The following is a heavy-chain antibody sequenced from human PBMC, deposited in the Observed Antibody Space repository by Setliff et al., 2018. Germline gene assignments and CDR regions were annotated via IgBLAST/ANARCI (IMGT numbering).Heavy chain of an antibody. CDR2: INAGNGNT. V-gene: IGHV1-3*01. Sequence: ASVKVSCKASGYTFTSYAMHWVRQAPGQRLEWMGWINAGNGNTKYSQKFQGRVTITTDESTSTAYMELSSLRSEDTAVYYCARDLGYYDSSGYYEGWGQGTLVTVS. D-gene: IGHD3-22*01. CDR1: GYTFTSYA. CDR3: ARDLGYYDSSGYYEG. J-gene: IGHJ4*02.